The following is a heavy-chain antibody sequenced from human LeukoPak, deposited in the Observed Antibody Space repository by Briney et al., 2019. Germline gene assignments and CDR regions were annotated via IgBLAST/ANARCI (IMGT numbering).Heavy chain of an antibody. J-gene: IGHJ4*02. D-gene: IGHD6-13*01. CDR1: GFTFSNYA. CDR2: ISGSGAGT. V-gene: IGHV3-23*01. Sequence: GGSLRLSCAASGFTFSNYAMSWVRQAPGKGLEWVSAISGSGAGTYYADSVKGRFTISRDNSKNTLYLQMNGLRAEDTAIYYCAKINNIAAAGTFDYWGQGTLVTVSS. CDR3: AKINNIAAAGTFDY.